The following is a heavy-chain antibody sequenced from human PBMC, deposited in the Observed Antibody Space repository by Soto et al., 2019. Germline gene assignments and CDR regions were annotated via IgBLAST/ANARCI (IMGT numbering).Heavy chain of an antibody. Sequence: EASVKVSCKASGGTFSSYAISWVRQAPGQGLEWMGGIIPIFGTANYAQKFQGRVTITADESTSTAYMELSSLRSEDTAVYYCARETDVDTAMGSFYYYYGMDVWGQGTTVTVSS. V-gene: IGHV1-69*13. J-gene: IGHJ6*02. CDR3: ARETDVDTAMGSFYYYYGMDV. CDR1: GGTFSSYA. D-gene: IGHD5-18*01. CDR2: IIPIFGTA.